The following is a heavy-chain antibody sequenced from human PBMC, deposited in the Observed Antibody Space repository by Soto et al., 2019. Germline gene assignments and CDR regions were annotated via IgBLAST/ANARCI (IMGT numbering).Heavy chain of an antibody. CDR2: IYYSGRT. CDR3: ARQRTTVVTQAYFDH. CDR1: GESISSGSYY. J-gene: IGHJ4*02. V-gene: IGHV4-39*01. D-gene: IGHD2-21*02. Sequence: LSLTCIVSGESISSGSYYWGWIRQPPGKGLEWIGSIYYSGRTYYNPSFKSRVTISIDTSKNQFSLKLSSVTATDTAVYYCARQRTTVVTQAYFDHWGQGTLVTVSS.